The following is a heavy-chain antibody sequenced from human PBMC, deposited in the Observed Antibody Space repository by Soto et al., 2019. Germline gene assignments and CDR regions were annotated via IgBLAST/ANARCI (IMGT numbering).Heavy chain of an antibody. V-gene: IGHV4-39*01. Sequence: QLQLQESGPGLVKPSETLSLTCTVSGGSISSSSYYWGWIRQPPGKGLEWIGSIYYSGSTYYNPSLKSRVPTSVDTSKNQFSLKLSFLTAEDTAVYYCARLRREYSSSSPKYYFDYWGQGTLVTVSS. J-gene: IGHJ4*02. CDR1: GGSISSSSYY. CDR3: ARLRREYSSSSPKYYFDY. D-gene: IGHD6-6*01. CDR2: IYYSGST.